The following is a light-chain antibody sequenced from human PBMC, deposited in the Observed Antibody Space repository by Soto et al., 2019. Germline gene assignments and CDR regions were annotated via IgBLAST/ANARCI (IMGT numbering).Light chain of an antibody. Sequence: QSALTQPASVSGSPGQSITISCTGTSSDFGGYNYVSWYQQHPGKAPKLMIYDVSYRPSGVSNRFSGSKSGITASLTISGLQAEDEADYYCSSYTSTSTPYVFGTGIKLTVL. V-gene: IGLV2-14*01. CDR2: DVS. CDR1: SSDFGGYNY. J-gene: IGLJ1*01. CDR3: SSYTSTSTPYV.